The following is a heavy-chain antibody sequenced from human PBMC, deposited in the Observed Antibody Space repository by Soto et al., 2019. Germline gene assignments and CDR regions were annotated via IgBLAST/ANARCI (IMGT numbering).Heavy chain of an antibody. CDR3: AXDESVVAVHYYYYGMDV. J-gene: IGHJ6*02. V-gene: IGHV3-30-3*01. D-gene: IGHD4-17*01. CDR2: ISYDGSNK. CDR1: GFTFSGYA. Sequence: PGGSLRLSCAASGFTFSGYAMHWVRQAPGKGLEWVAVISYDGSNKYYADSVKGRFTISRDNSKNTLYLQMNSLRAEDTAVYYCAXDESVVAVHYYYYGMDVWGQGTTVTVSS.